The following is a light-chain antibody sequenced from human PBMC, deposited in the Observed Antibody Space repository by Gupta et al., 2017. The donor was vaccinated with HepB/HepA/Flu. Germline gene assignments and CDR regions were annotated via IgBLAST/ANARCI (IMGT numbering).Light chain of an antibody. CDR2: GVS. J-gene: IGKJ1*01. Sequence: EIVMTQSPATLSVSPGERATLSCRASQNISSNLAWYQQKPGQAPRLLIHGVSTRATGIPARFSGSGSGTEXTLTISXLQYEDFAVYYCQQSDNWPTWTFGXGTKVEIK. CDR3: QQSDNWPTWT. CDR1: QNISSN. V-gene: IGKV3-15*01.